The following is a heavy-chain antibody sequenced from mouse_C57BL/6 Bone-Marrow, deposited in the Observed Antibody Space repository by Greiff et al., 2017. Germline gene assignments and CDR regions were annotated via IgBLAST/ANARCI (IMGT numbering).Heavy chain of an antibody. Sequence: EVQLVESGGGLVQPGGSVSLSCAASGFTFTDYYMSWVRQPPGKALEWLGFISNNANGYTTEYNVSVKGRFTISRDNSQSILYLQMNALGAADSSTYYCERYPYWGQGTTLTVSS. CDR3: ERYPY. V-gene: IGHV7-3*01. CDR1: GFTFTDYY. J-gene: IGHJ2*01. CDR2: ISNNANGYTT.